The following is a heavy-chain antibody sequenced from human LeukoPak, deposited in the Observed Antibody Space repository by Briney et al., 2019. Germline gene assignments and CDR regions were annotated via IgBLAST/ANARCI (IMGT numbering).Heavy chain of an antibody. CDR3: AKDPVDY. V-gene: IGHV3-23*01. CDR1: GFTFTSFG. J-gene: IGHJ4*02. Sequence: PGGSLRLSCAASGFTFTSFGMSCVRQDPGKGLEWVSTISGSGGSTYYADSVKGRFTISRDNSKNTLYLQMNTLRAEDTAVYYCAKDPVDYWGQGTLVTVSS. CDR2: ISGSGGST.